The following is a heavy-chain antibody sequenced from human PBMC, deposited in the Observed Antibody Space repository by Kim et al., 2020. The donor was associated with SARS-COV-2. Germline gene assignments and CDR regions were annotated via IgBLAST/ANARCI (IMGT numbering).Heavy chain of an antibody. V-gene: IGHV3-23*01. CDR3: AKDRIAAAGILDILYYYGMDV. Sequence: GGSLRLSCAASGFTFSSYAMSWVRQAPGKGLEWVSAISGSGGSTYYADSVKGRFTISRDNSKNTLYLQMNSLRAEDTAVYYCAKDRIAAAGILDILYYYGMDVWGQGTTVTVSS. CDR2: ISGSGGST. D-gene: IGHD6-13*01. CDR1: GFTFSSYA. J-gene: IGHJ6*02.